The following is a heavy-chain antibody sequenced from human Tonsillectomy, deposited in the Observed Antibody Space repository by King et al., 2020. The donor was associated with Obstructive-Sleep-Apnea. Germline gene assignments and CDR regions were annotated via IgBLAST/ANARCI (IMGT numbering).Heavy chain of an antibody. D-gene: IGHD4-23*01. V-gene: IGHV2-70*01. CDR2: IDWDDDK. Sequence: LTLKESGPALVKPPQTLTLTCTFSGFSLSTSGMCVSWIRQPPGKALEWLAVIDWDDDKYYSTSLKTRLTISKDTSKNQVVLTMTNMDPVDTATYFCARSRGGTSYYFDYWGQGTLVTVSS. CDR1: GFSLSTSGMC. J-gene: IGHJ4*02. CDR3: ARSRGGTSYYFDY.